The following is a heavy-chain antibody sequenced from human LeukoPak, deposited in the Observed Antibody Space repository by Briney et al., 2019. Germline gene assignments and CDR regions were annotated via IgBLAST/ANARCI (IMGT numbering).Heavy chain of an antibody. CDR1: GGSFSGYY. CDR2: INHSGST. V-gene: IGHV4-34*01. D-gene: IGHD1-14*01. CDR3: ARGRKAYYYYYYMDV. J-gene: IGHJ6*03. Sequence: SETLSLTCAVYGGSFSGYYWSWIRQPPGKGLEWIGEINHSGSTNYNPSLKSRVTISVDTSKNQFSLKLSSVTAADTAVYYCARGRKAYYYYYYMDVWGKGTTVTVSS.